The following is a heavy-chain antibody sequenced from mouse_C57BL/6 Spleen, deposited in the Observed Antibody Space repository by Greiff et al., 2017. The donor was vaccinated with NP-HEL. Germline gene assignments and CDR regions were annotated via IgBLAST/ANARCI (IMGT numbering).Heavy chain of an antibody. J-gene: IGHJ1*03. CDR1: GFTFSDYY. CDR2: INYDGSST. D-gene: IGHD4-1*01. V-gene: IGHV5-16*01. CDR3: ARVLANWDRWYFDV. Sequence: EVQLVESEGGLVQPGSSMKLSCTASGFTFSDYYMAWVRQVPEKGLEWVANINYDGSSTYYLDSLKSRFIISRDNAKNILYLQMSSLKSEDTATYYCARVLANWDRWYFDVWGTGTTVTVSS.